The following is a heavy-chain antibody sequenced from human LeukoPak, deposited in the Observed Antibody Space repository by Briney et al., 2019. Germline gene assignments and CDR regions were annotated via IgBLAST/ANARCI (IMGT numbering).Heavy chain of an antibody. D-gene: IGHD6-13*01. Sequence: PGGSLRLSCAASGLTFSDYGMSWVRHAPRKGLEWVSGIYWSGESTSYADSVKGSFTISRDNSENTLYLHMNNLRAEDTALYYCARDLSASWYSLGFWGRGTLVTVSS. V-gene: IGHV3-20*04. CDR3: ARDLSASWYSLGF. J-gene: IGHJ4*02. CDR1: GLTFSDYG. CDR2: IYWSGEST.